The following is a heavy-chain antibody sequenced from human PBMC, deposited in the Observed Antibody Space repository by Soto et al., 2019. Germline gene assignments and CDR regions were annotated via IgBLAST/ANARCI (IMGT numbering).Heavy chain of an antibody. V-gene: IGHV1-69*01. D-gene: IGHD2-2*01. Sequence: QVQLVQSGAEVKKPGSSVKVSCKASGGTFSSYAISWVRQAPGQGLEWMGGIIPISGTANYAQKFQGRVTITADESTSTAYMELSSLRSEDTAVYYCARSQGSSTSLEIYYYYYGMDVWGQGTTVTVS. CDR1: GGTFSSYA. CDR3: ARSQGSSTSLEIYYYYYGMDV. J-gene: IGHJ6*02. CDR2: IIPISGTA.